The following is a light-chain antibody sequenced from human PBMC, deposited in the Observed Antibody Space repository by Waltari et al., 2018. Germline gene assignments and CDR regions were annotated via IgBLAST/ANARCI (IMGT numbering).Light chain of an antibody. Sequence: DIQMTQSPSSLSASVGDRVTITCRASQAISTYLNWYQQKVGKAPKLLIYGVSNLQSGVPSRFSGSVSGTDFSLTISNLQPEDSATFYCQQSHSPPLTFGGGTKVEI. V-gene: IGKV1-39*01. CDR3: QQSHSPPLT. CDR1: QAISTY. CDR2: GVS. J-gene: IGKJ4*01.